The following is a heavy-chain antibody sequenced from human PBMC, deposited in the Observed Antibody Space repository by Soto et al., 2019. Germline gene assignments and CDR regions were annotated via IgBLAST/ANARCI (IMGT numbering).Heavy chain of an antibody. J-gene: IGHJ6*02. CDR1: GFTFSSYG. Sequence: GGSLRLPCAASGFTFSSYGMHWVRQAPGKGLEWVAVISYDGSNKYYADSVKGRFTISRDNSKNTLYLQMNSLRAEDTAVYYCAIEPHYYDSSGYLLGMDVWGQGTTVTVSS. CDR3: AIEPHYYDSSGYLLGMDV. V-gene: IGHV3-30*03. CDR2: ISYDGSNK. D-gene: IGHD3-22*01.